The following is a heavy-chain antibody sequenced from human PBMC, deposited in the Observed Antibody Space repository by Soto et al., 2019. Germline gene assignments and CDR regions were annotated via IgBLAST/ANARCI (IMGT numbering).Heavy chain of an antibody. CDR1: GGSIGNGGYR. Sequence: PSVTLSHTSTVSGGSIGNGGYRWIWNRQHPGKGLEWIGYIYYSGSTYYNPSLKSRVTISLDTSKNQFSLKLNSMTAADTAVYYCARHNYGSGSTYFDYWGQGTLVTVSS. D-gene: IGHD3-10*01. CDR2: IYYSGST. J-gene: IGHJ4*02. CDR3: ARHNYGSGSTYFDY. V-gene: IGHV4-31*03.